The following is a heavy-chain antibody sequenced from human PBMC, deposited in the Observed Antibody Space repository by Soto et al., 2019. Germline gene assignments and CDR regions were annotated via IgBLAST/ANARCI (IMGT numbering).Heavy chain of an antibody. V-gene: IGHV4-31*01. J-gene: IGHJ6*02. Sequence: QVQLQESGPGLVKPSQTLSLTCTVSGGSISSGGYYWSWIRQHPGKGLEWIGYIYYSGSTYYNPSLRXXVXIXXDPSKNQFSLKLSSVTAADTAVYYCARDRVYGMDVWGQGTTVTVSS. CDR2: IYYSGST. CDR1: GGSISSGGYY. CDR3: ARDRVYGMDV. D-gene: IGHD3-10*01.